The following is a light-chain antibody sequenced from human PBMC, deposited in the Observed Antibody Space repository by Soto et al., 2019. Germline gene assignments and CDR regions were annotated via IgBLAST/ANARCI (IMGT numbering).Light chain of an antibody. CDR2: KAS. Sequence: DIQMTQSPSTLSASVGDRVTITCRASQSISSWLAWYQQKPGKAPKLLMYKASSLESGVPSRFSGSGSGTEFTITISSLQPDDFATYYCQQYNSYSWTFGQGTNVESK. J-gene: IGKJ1*01. V-gene: IGKV1-5*03. CDR1: QSISSW. CDR3: QQYNSYSWT.